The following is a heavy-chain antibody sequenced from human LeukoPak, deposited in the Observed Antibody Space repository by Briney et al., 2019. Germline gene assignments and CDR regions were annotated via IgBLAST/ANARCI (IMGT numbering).Heavy chain of an antibody. D-gene: IGHD6-13*01. CDR1: GGSFSNYY. J-gene: IGHJ4*02. CDR2: INHSGTT. V-gene: IGHV4-34*01. Sequence: SETLSLTCAVYGGSFSNYYWSWIRQPPGKGLEWIGEINHSGTTNYNPSLKSRVTISVDTSKNQFSLKLSSVTAADTAVYYCASRPVAAAGLYFDYWGQGTLVTVSS. CDR3: ASRPVAAAGLYFDY.